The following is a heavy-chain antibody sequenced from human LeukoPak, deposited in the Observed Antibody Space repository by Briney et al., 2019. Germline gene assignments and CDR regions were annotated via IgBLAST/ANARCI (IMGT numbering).Heavy chain of an antibody. J-gene: IGHJ5*02. CDR2: IGYDGSNK. D-gene: IGHD4-17*01. Sequence: GGSLRLSCAASGFTFSSYGMHWVRQAPGKGLEWVAVIGYDGSNKYYADSVKGRFTISRDNSKNTLYLQMNSLRAEDTAVYYCARELYGDYSNWFDPWGQGTLVTVSS. V-gene: IGHV3-33*01. CDR1: GFTFSSYG. CDR3: ARELYGDYSNWFDP.